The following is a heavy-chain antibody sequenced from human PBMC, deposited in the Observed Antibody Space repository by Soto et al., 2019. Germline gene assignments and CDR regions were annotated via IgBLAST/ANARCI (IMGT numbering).Heavy chain of an antibody. V-gene: IGHV1-3*01. CDR2: INAGNGNT. J-gene: IGHJ4*02. CDR3: ARDALPPGSRGYSYVFDY. CDR1: GYTFTSYA. Sequence: ASVKVCCKASGYTFTSYAMHCVRPAPGQRLEWMGWINAGNGNTKYSQKFQGRVTITRDTSASTAYMELSSLRSEDTAVYYCARDALPPGSRGYSYVFDYWGQGTLVTVSS. D-gene: IGHD5-18*01.